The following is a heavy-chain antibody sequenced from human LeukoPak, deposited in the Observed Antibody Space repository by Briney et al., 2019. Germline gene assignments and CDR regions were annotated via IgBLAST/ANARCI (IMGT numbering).Heavy chain of an antibody. CDR1: GGSISSYY. CDR3: ARHISLYYYYYMDV. J-gene: IGHJ6*03. Sequence: SETLSLTCTVSGGSISSYYWSWIRQPPGKGLEWIGYIYTSGSTNYNPSLKSRVTISVDTSKNQFSLKLSSVTAADTAVYCCARHISLYYYYYMDVWGKGTTVTVSS. D-gene: IGHD2-21*01. CDR2: IYTSGST. V-gene: IGHV4-4*09.